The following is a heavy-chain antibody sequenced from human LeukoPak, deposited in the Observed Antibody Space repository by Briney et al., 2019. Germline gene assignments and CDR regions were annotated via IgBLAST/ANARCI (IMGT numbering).Heavy chain of an antibody. V-gene: IGHV4-59*08. Sequence: KPSETLSLTCTVSGGSISSYYWSWIRQPPGKGLEWIGYIYYSGSTNYNPSLKSRLTISVDTSKNQFSLKLSSVTAADTAVYYCAREAVAGASFDLWGRGTLVTVSS. CDR1: GGSISSYY. CDR3: AREAVAGASFDL. J-gene: IGHJ2*01. CDR2: IYYSGST. D-gene: IGHD6-19*01.